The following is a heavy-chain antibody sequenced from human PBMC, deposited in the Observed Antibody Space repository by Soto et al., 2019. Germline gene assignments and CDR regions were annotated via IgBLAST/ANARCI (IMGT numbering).Heavy chain of an antibody. J-gene: IGHJ4*02. V-gene: IGHV3-9*01. Sequence: GGSLRLSCAASGFTFDDYAMHWVRQAPGKGLEWVSGISWNSGSIGYADSVKGRFTISRDNAKNSLYLQMNSLRAEDTALYYCAKDREITIFGVVTPDYWGQGTLVTVSS. D-gene: IGHD3-3*01. CDR3: AKDREITIFGVVTPDY. CDR1: GFTFDDYA. CDR2: ISWNSGSI.